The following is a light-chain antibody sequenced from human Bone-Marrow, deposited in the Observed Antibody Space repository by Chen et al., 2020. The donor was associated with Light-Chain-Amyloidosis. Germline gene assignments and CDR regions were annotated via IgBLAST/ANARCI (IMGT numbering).Light chain of an antibody. Sequence: SYELTQPPSVSVSPGQTARITCSGDDLPTKYAYWYQQKPGQAPVLVIHRDTERPSGISGRFSGSSSGTTATLTISGVQADDEADYHCQSADSSGTYEVIFGGGTTLTVL. CDR1: DLPTKY. CDR3: QSADSSGTYEVI. V-gene: IGLV3-25*03. CDR2: RDT. J-gene: IGLJ2*01.